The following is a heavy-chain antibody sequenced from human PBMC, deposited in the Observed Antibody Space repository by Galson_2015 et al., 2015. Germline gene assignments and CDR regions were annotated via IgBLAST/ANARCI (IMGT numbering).Heavy chain of an antibody. CDR1: GFIFNTYG. CDR3: ARAGNPTTVTMGGMDV. CDR2: IWQDGSNR. Sequence: SLRLSCAAAGFIFNTYGIHWVRQDPGKGLEWVAVIWQDGSNRYYADSVKGRFTISRDNSRNTLYLQMNSLRVEDTAVYYCARAGNPTTVTMGGMDVWGRGTTVSVSS. V-gene: IGHV3-33*01. J-gene: IGHJ6*02. D-gene: IGHD4-17*01.